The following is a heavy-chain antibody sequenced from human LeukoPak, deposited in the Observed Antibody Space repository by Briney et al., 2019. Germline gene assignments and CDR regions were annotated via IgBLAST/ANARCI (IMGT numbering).Heavy chain of an antibody. CDR2: IYYNGRT. D-gene: IGHD1-26*01. CDR1: GGSISSSTTY. CDR3: VSVGAGRGY. V-gene: IGHV4-39*01. Sequence: ETLSLTCTVSGGSISSSTTYWGWIRQPPGKGLEWIGTIYYNGRTYYNPSLRSRVTISADTSKNQFSLKLSSVTAADTAVYYCVSVGAGRGYWGEGTLVTVSS. J-gene: IGHJ4*02.